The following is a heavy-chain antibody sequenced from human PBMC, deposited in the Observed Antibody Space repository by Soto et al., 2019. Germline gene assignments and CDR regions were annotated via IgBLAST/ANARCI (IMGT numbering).Heavy chain of an antibody. CDR2: INAGNGDT. Sequence: QVQVVQSGAEVKKPGASVKVSCKTSGYIFTSYAMHWVRQAPGQRLEWMGWINAGNGDTKYSQKFQGRVTITRDTSANTAFMELSSLRSEDTAIYYCARELQGLYCFDFWGKGNMVTVSS. CDR3: ARELQGLYCFDF. J-gene: IGHJ4*02. CDR1: GYIFTSYA. D-gene: IGHD4-4*01. V-gene: IGHV1-3*01.